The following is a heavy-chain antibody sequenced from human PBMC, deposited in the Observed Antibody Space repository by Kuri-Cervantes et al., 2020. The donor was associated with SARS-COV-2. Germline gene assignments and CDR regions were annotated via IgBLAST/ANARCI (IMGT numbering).Heavy chain of an antibody. CDR1: GGSISSSSYY. J-gene: IGHJ5*02. CDR2: IYYSGST. CDR3: ARQMMSSITIFGVVIARNWFDP. D-gene: IGHD3-3*01. Sequence: GSLRLSCTVSGGSISSSSYYWGWIRQPPGKGLEWIGSIYYSGSTYYNPSLKSRVTISVDTSKNQFSLKLSSVTAADTAVYYCARQMMSSITIFGVVIARNWFDPWGQGTLVTVSS. V-gene: IGHV4-39*01.